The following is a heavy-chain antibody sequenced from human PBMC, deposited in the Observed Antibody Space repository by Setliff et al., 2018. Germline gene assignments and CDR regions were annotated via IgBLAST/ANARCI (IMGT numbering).Heavy chain of an antibody. CDR3: ARAAGSLTSDEYFHH. J-gene: IGHJ1*01. CDR1: GGTFGDYG. D-gene: IGHD6-25*01. Sequence: ASVKVSCKASGGTFGDYGITWGRQAPGQGLEWMGGIILIFDRTKYAQKFQGRVTITADKSTSTAYMELSSLKSEDTAVYYCARAAGSLTSDEYFHHWGQGTLVTVSS. CDR2: IILIFDRT. V-gene: IGHV1-69*06.